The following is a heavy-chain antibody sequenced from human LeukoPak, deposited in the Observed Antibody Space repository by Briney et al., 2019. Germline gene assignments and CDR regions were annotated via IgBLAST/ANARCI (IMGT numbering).Heavy chain of an antibody. CDR3: AKALAGSGELSDY. CDR1: GFTFSSYG. D-gene: IGHD3-16*02. V-gene: IGHV3-30*18. J-gene: IGHJ4*02. Sequence: GRSLRLSCAASGFTFSSYGMHWVRQAPGKGLEWVAVISYDGSKKYYADSVKGRFTISRDNSKNTLYLQMNSLRAEDTAVYYCAKALAGSGELSDYWGQGTLVTVSS. CDR2: ISYDGSKK.